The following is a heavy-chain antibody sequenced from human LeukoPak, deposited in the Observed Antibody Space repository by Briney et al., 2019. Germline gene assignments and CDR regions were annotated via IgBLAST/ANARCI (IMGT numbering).Heavy chain of an antibody. D-gene: IGHD3-16*02. CDR2: IKQDGSEK. CDR1: GFTFSSYW. V-gene: IGHV3-7*01. J-gene: IGHJ6*03. CDR3: ARGSYDYVWGSYRYLWEYYYYYYMDV. Sequence: GGSLRLSCAASGFTFSSYWMSWVRQAPGKGLEWVANIKQDGSEKYYVDSVKGRFTISRDNAKNSLYLQMNSLRAEDTAVYYCARGSYDYVWGSYRYLWEYYYYYYMDVWGKGTTVTVSS.